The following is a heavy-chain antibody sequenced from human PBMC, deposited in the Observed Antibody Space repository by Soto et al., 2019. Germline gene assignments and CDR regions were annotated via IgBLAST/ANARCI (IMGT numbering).Heavy chain of an antibody. V-gene: IGHV3-30*18. CDR3: AKDRGAVGAVAGPTAEYFQH. CDR1: GFTFSTYG. Sequence: GGSLRLSCAASGFTFSTYGMHWVRQAPGKGLEWVAVISDGGSNKYYADSVKGRFTISRDNSKNTLYLQMNSLRAEDTAVYYCAKDRGAVGAVAGPTAEYFQHWGQGTLVTVSS. J-gene: IGHJ1*01. CDR2: ISDGGSNK. D-gene: IGHD6-19*01.